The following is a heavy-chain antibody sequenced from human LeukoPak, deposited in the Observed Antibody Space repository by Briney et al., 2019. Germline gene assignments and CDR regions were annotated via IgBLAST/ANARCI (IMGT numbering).Heavy chain of an antibody. J-gene: IGHJ4*02. CDR2: INYGSTT. D-gene: IGHD2/OR15-2a*01. Sequence: SETLSLTCAVSDFSISSGYYWGWIRQPPGKGLEWIGSINYGSTTYYNPSLKSRVTISVDTSKNQFSLYLSSVSAADTAVYFCARDSRATHYFDYWGRGTLVTVSS. V-gene: IGHV4-38-2*02. CDR1: DFSISSGYY. CDR3: ARDSRATHYFDY.